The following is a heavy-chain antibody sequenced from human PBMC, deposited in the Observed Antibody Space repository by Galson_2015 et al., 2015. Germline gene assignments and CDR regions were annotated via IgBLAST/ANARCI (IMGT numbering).Heavy chain of an antibody. CDR3: ARAGLLGDALDT. J-gene: IGHJ3*02. CDR2: IRPYNANT. Sequence: SVKVSCKASGYSFTNYGLGWVRQAPGQGLEWMGWIRPYNANTNYARKFQGRVTMTSDTSTTTVYMELSSLRSDDTAVYYCARAGLLGDALDTWGQGTMVIVS. CDR1: GYSFTNYG. D-gene: IGHD2-8*02. V-gene: IGHV1-18*01.